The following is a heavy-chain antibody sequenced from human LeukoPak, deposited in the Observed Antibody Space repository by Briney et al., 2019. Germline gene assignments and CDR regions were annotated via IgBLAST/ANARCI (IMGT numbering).Heavy chain of an antibody. CDR3: ARGYYYDSSGYWAPFDY. Sequence: GGSLRLSCAASGFTFSSYAMSWVRQAPGKGLEWVSAISGSGGSTYYADSVKGRFTISRDNAKNSLYLQMNSLRAEDTAVYYCARGYYYDSSGYWAPFDYWGQGTLVTVSS. J-gene: IGHJ4*02. D-gene: IGHD3-22*01. V-gene: IGHV3-23*01. CDR2: ISGSGGST. CDR1: GFTFSSYA.